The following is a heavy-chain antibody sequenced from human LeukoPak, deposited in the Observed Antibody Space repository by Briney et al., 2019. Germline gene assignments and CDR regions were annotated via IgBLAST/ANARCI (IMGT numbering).Heavy chain of an antibody. Sequence: ASVKVSCKASGYTFTSYGISWVRQAPGQGLEWMGWISAYNGNTNYAQKLQGRVTMTTDTSTSTAYMELRSLRSDDTAVYYCARDPPREDTAMVTGDYWGQGTLVTVSS. V-gene: IGHV1-18*01. CDR3: ARDPPREDTAMVTGDY. CDR1: GYTFTSYG. CDR2: ISAYNGNT. J-gene: IGHJ4*02. D-gene: IGHD5-18*01.